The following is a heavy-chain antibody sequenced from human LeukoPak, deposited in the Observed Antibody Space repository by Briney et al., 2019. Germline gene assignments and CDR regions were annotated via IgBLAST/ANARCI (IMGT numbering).Heavy chain of an antibody. CDR2: IYYSGST. D-gene: IGHD3-22*01. CDR3: ARPSRTGSGWDAFDI. V-gene: IGHV4-59*08. CDR1: GGSISNYY. J-gene: IGHJ3*02. Sequence: SETLSLTCTVSGGSISNYYWSWIRQPPGKELEWIGYIYYSGSTNYNPSLTGRVTILVDTSKNQFSLNLSSVTAADTAMYYCARPSRTGSGWDAFDIWGQGTMVTVSS.